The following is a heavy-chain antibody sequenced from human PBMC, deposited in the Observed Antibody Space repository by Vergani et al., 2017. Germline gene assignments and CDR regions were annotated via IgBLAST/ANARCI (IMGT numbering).Heavy chain of an antibody. V-gene: IGHV4-61*10. Sequence: QVQLQESGPGLVKPSETLSLTCTVSGGSVSSGSYYWSWIRQPAGKGLEWIGYIYYSGSTNYNPSLKSRVTIPVDTSKNQFSLKLSSVTAADTAVYYCARCRIGDCSSTSCFRGLWFDPWGQGTLVTVSS. CDR1: GGSVSSGSYY. J-gene: IGHJ5*02. CDR2: IYYSGST. CDR3: ARCRIGDCSSTSCFRGLWFDP. D-gene: IGHD2-2*01.